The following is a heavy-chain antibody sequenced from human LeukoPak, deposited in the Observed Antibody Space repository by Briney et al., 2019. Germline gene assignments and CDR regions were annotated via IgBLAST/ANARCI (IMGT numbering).Heavy chain of an antibody. CDR2: INHSGST. D-gene: IGHD6-6*01. CDR1: GGSFSGYY. CDR3: ARGRRLYGMDV. Sequence: SETLSLTCAVYGGSFSGYYWSWIRQPPGKGLEWIGEINHSGSTNYNPSLKSRVTISVDTSKNQFSLKLSSVTAADTAVYYCARGRRLYGMDVWGQGTTVTASS. V-gene: IGHV4-34*01. J-gene: IGHJ6*02.